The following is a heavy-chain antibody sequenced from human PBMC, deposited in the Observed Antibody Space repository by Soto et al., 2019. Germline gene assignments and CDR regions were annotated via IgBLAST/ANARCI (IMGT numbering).Heavy chain of an antibody. J-gene: IGHJ6*02. V-gene: IGHV3-21*01. D-gene: IGHD6-13*01. CDR3: ARDGIAAGLPYYYYEGMDV. Sequence: PGVSLRLSCAATGFPFLSYSMNWVRQAPGTGLEWVSSISSSSSYIYYADSVKGRFTISRDNAKNSLYLQMKSLRAEDTAVYYCARDGIAAGLPYYYYEGMDVGGQVKTVNVS. CDR1: GFPFLSYS. CDR2: ISSSSSYI.